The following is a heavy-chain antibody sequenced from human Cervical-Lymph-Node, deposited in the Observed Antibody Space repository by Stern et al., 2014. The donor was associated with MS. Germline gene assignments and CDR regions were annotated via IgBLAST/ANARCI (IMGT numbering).Heavy chain of an antibody. Sequence: QLVQSGAEVKKPGASVKVSCRTSGYTFGSYDINWVRQAPGQGLEWMGWVSGNSGHTGYAQRFQGRVTVTRDTSINTAYMELNSLKSEDTAVYYCARGGYCSGGSCSRGNYYYGMDVWGQGTTVIVSS. V-gene: IGHV1-8*01. CDR1: GYTFGSYD. J-gene: IGHJ6*02. CDR3: ARGGYCSGGSCSRGNYYYGMDV. D-gene: IGHD2-15*01. CDR2: VSGNSGHT.